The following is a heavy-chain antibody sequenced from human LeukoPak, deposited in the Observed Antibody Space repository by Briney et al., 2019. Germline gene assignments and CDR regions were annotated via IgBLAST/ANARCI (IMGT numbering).Heavy chain of an antibody. CDR2: INSDWSST. D-gene: IGHD6-6*01. CDR3: ARGGSIAARPGDY. Sequence: GSLRLSCAASGFTFSSYWMHWVRQAPGKGLVWVSRINSDWSSTIYADSVKGRFTISRDNDKNTLYLQMNSLRAEDTAVYYCARGGSIAARPGDYWGQGTLVTVSS. J-gene: IGHJ4*02. CDR1: GFTFSSYW. V-gene: IGHV3-74*01.